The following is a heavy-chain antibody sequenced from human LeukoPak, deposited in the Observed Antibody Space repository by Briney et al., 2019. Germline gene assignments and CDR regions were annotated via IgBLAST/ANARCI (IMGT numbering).Heavy chain of an antibody. CDR3: TSPAHDFDIWSGYYSL. CDR1: GFTFSSYS. J-gene: IGHJ4*01. Sequence: GGSLRLSCAASGFTFSSYSMNWVRHAAGKGLEWVGRIRSKTKSGETAYAASVKGRFTISRDDSKDTAYLRMNSLKPEDTAVYYCTSPAHDFDIWSGYYSLWGHGTQVTVSS. CDR2: IRSKTKSGET. V-gene: IGHV3-73*01. D-gene: IGHD3-3*01.